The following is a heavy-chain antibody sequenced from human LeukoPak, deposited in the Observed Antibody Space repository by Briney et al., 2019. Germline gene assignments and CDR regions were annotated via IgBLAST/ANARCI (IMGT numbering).Heavy chain of an antibody. Sequence: GGSLRLSCAASGFTFSTNYMSWVCQAPGKGLEWVSVIYSGGSPYYADSVKGRFTISRDNSKNTLYLQMNSLRAEDTAVYYCARDLNYYDSSGYGHWGQGTLVTVSS. CDR2: IYSGGSP. CDR1: GFTFSTNY. D-gene: IGHD3-22*01. V-gene: IGHV3-53*01. CDR3: ARDLNYYDSSGYGH. J-gene: IGHJ4*02.